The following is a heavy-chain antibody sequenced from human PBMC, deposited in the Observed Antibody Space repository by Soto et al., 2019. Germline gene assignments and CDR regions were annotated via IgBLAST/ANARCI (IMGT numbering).Heavy chain of an antibody. CDR1: GYTFTGYY. V-gene: IGHV1-2*04. D-gene: IGHD5-18*01. Sequence: ASVKVSCKASGYTFTGYYMHWVRQAPGQGLEWMGWINPNSGGTNYAQKFQGWVTMTRDTSISTAYMELSRLRSDDTAVYYCAREGVDTAMALTGYYYYYMDVWGKGTTVTVSS. J-gene: IGHJ6*03. CDR3: AREGVDTAMALTGYYYYYMDV. CDR2: INPNSGGT.